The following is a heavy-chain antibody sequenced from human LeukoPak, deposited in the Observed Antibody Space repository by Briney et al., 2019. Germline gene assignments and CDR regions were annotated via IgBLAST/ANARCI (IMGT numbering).Heavy chain of an antibody. CDR1: GFTFSSYA. CDR3: AKDLCYDSSGYYYPHY. Sequence: PGGSLRLSCAASGFTFSSYAMSWVRQAPGKGLEWVSAISGSGGSTYYADSVKGRFTISRDNSKNTLYLQMNSLRAEDTAVYYCAKDLCYDSSGYYYPHYWGQGTLVTVSS. CDR2: ISGSGGST. D-gene: IGHD3-22*01. V-gene: IGHV3-23*01. J-gene: IGHJ4*02.